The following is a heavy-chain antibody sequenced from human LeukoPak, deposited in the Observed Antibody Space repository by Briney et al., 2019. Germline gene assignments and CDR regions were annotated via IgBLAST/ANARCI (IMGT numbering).Heavy chain of an antibody. CDR3: TRLVRGVIINYFDY. CDR1: GLTFSGSA. V-gene: IGHV3-73*01. CDR2: IRSKANSDAT. Sequence: GGSLTLPCAASGLTFSGSAMHWIRHASGKGLEWVGRIRSKANSDATAYAASVKGRFTISRDDSKNTAYLQMNSMKTEDTAVYYCTRLVRGVIINYFDYWGQGTLVTVSS. J-gene: IGHJ4*02. D-gene: IGHD3-10*01.